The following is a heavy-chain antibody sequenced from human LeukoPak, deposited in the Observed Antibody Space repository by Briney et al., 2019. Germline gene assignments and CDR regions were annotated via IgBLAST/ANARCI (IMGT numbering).Heavy chain of an antibody. V-gene: IGHV4-34*01. D-gene: IGHD2-2*02. Sequence: SATLSLTCAVCGASLSGYYWSWIRQHPGKGLEWIGEITHSGSTNYNPSLKSRVAISVDTSKNQFSLKLSSVTAADTAVYCCARQWQLLYRPGAFDIWGQGTMVTVSS. CDR1: GASLSGYY. J-gene: IGHJ3*02. CDR2: ITHSGST. CDR3: ARQWQLLYRPGAFDI.